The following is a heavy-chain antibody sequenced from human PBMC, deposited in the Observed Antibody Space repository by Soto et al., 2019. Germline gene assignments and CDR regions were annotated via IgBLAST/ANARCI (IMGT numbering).Heavy chain of an antibody. J-gene: IGHJ3*02. CDR1: GGSISSYY. V-gene: IGHV4-59*08. CDR2: IYYSGST. D-gene: IGHD3-22*01. CDR3: ARHIGQMYYYDSSGYSPGDDAFDI. Sequence: PSETLSLTCTVSGGSISSYYWSWIRQPPGKGLEWIGYIYYSGSTNYNPSLKSRVTISVDTSKNQFSLKLSSVTAADTAVYYCARHIGQMYYYDSSGYSPGDDAFDIWGQGTMVTVSS.